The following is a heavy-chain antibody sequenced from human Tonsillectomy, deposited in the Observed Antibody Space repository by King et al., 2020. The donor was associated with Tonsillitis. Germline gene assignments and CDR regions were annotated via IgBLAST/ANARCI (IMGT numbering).Heavy chain of an antibody. CDR2: IYNSGST. CDR3: ARHHLLWFGETPQYFDY. V-gene: IGHV4-39*01. CDR1: GGSISSSSHY. D-gene: IGHD3-10*01. Sequence: QLQESGPGLAKPSETLSLTCTVSGGSISSSSHYWGWIRQPPGKGLEWIGSIYNSGSTYYNPSLKTRVTMSVDTSKNQFSLKLSPVTAADTAVFYCARHHLLWFGETPQYFDYWGQGTLVTVSS. J-gene: IGHJ4*02.